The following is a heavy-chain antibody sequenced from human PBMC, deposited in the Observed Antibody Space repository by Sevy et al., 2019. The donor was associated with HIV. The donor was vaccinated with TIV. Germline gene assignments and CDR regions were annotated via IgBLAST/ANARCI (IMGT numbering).Heavy chain of an antibody. CDR2: ISSASSYI. V-gene: IGHV3-21*01. CDR3: ARGDYYGSLYYFDY. Sequence: GGSLRLSCAASGFTFNYHFMNWVRQVPGKGLEWVSYISSASSYINYSDSVKGRFTISRDNAKNLVCLEMNNLRPEDTAVYFCARGDYYGSLYYFDYWGPGTLVTVSS. J-gene: IGHJ4*02. D-gene: IGHD3-10*01. CDR1: GFTFNYHF.